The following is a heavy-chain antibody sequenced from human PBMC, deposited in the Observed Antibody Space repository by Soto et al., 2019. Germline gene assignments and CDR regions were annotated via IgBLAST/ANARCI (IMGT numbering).Heavy chain of an antibody. CDR3: ARTSYYDSTGYYNLDV. V-gene: IGHV4-39*07. CDR1: GGSISSYY. D-gene: IGHD3-22*01. Sequence: SETLSLTCTVSGGSISSYYWGWIRQPPGKGLEWIGSIYYSGSTYYNPSLKSRVTISVDTSKNQFSLKLNSVNAADTADYYCARTSYYDSTGYYNLDVWGPGTTVT. J-gene: IGHJ6*02. CDR2: IYYSGST.